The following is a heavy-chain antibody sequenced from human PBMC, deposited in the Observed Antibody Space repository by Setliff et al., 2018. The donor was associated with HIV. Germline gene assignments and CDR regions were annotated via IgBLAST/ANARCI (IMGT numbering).Heavy chain of an antibody. V-gene: IGHV4-34*01. CDR1: GGSFSGYY. Sequence: SETLSLTCAVYGGSFSGYYWSWIRQPPGKGLEWIGEINDNGSTNYNPSLKSRVTISVDTSKNQFSLKLSSVIAADTAVYYCARVRGRYYYHYAMDVWGQGTTVTVSS. D-gene: IGHD3-10*01. CDR2: INDNGST. CDR3: ARVRGRYYYHYAMDV. J-gene: IGHJ6*02.